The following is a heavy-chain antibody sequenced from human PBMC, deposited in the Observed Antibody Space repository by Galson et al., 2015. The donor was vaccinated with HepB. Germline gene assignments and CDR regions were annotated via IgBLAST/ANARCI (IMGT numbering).Heavy chain of an antibody. Sequence: QSGAEVKKPGESLRISCKGSGYSFTSYWISWVRQMPGKGLEWMGRIDPSDSYTNYSPSFQGHVTISADKSISTAYLQWSSLKASDTAMYHCASGVWGIAAAVRPYYGMDVWGQGTTVTVSS. D-gene: IGHD6-13*01. CDR1: GYSFTSYW. CDR2: IDPSDSYT. J-gene: IGHJ6*02. V-gene: IGHV5-10-1*01. CDR3: ASGVWGIAAAVRPYYGMDV.